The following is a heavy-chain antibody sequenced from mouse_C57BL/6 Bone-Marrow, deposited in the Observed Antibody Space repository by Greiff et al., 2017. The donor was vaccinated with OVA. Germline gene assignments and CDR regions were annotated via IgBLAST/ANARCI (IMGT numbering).Heavy chain of an antibody. D-gene: IGHD2-5*01. CDR3: AIYYSNYSWFAY. J-gene: IGHJ3*01. Sequence: EVQLKESGGDLVKPGGSLKLSCAASGFTFSSYGMSWVRQTPDKRLEWVATISSGGSYTYYPDSVKGRFTISRDNAKNTLYLQMSSLKSEDTAMYYCAIYYSNYSWFAYWGQGTLVTVSA. CDR1: GFTFSSYG. V-gene: IGHV5-6*01. CDR2: ISSGGSYT.